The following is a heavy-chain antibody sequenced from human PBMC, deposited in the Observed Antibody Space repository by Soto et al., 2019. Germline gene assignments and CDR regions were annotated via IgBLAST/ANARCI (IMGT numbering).Heavy chain of an antibody. Sequence: GCSLRLCCAACGLSFNSYAMHWVRQAPGEGLEWVAVISYDGSNKYYADSVKGRFTISRDNSKNTLYLQMSSLRAEDTAVYYCATSTQRYYAFWSGGIDYWGQGTLVTVSS. CDR3: ATSTQRYYAFWSGGIDY. CDR1: GLSFNSYA. D-gene: IGHD3-3*01. J-gene: IGHJ4*02. V-gene: IGHV3-30-3*01. CDR2: ISYDGSNK.